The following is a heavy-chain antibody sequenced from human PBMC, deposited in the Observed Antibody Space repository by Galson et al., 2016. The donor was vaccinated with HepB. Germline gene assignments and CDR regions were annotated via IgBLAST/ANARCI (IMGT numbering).Heavy chain of an antibody. Sequence: QSGAEVKKPGESLKISCKASGYRFRDYDVSWVRQAPGQGLEWMGWMNPNSGNTGYAQRLRGRIDMTSDASINTAYMELHSLRSEDTAVYYCARAIRNQLLSEYWGQGTLITVSS. CDR3: ARAIRNQLLSEY. CDR1: GYRFRDYD. V-gene: IGHV1-8*01. D-gene: IGHD1-14*01. J-gene: IGHJ4*02. CDR2: MNPNSGNT.